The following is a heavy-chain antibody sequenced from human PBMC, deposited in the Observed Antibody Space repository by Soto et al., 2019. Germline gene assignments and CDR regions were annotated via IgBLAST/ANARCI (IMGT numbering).Heavy chain of an antibody. V-gene: IGHV5-51*01. Sequence: PGESLKISCQCSGYTFSSFWIAWVRQLPGKGLEYMGIIYPGDSETRYSPSFHGKVTISADRSIGTAYLQWSSLEASDSAFYSCARSPRSSPYFDYWGQGALVTVSS. CDR2: IYPGDSET. D-gene: IGHD6-13*01. J-gene: IGHJ4*02. CDR3: ARSPRSSPYFDY. CDR1: GYTFSSFW.